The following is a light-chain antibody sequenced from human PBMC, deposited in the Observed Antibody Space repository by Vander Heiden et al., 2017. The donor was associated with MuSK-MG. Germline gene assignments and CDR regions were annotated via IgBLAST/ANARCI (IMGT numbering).Light chain of an antibody. J-gene: IGLJ3*02. V-gene: IGLV3-21*04. CDR1: NIGSKS. CDR2: YDS. Sequence: SSALTPPPSVSGAPGKTARITCGGNNIGSKSVHWYQQKPGQAPVLVSYYDSDRPSGIPERFSGSNSGNTATPTISRVEAGDEADDYCQVWDSSSDHPRVFGGGTKLTVL. CDR3: QVWDSSSDHPRV.